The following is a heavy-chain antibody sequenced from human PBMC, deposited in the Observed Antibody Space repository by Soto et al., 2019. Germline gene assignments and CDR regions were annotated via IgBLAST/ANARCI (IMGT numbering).Heavy chain of an antibody. Sequence: SETLSLTCTVSGGSISSSSYYWGWIRQPPGKGLEWIGSIYYSGSTYYNPSLKSRVTISVDTSKNQFSLKLSSVTAADTAVYYCASSRDRDSFWSGYYRGGIGYWGQGTLVTVSS. CDR1: GGSISSSSYY. V-gene: IGHV4-39*01. CDR3: ASSRDRDSFWSGYYRGGIGY. J-gene: IGHJ4*02. D-gene: IGHD3-3*01. CDR2: IYYSGST.